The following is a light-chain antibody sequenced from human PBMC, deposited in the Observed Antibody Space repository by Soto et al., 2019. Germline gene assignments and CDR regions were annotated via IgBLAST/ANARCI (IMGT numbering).Light chain of an antibody. Sequence: IVLTQSPGTLSLSPGERATLSCRASQTVSNNFLAWYQEKPGRGPRLLIYGASTRATGVPARFSGSGSETDFTLTISRLDPEDFSVYYCRQYGRSLEFAVGGGTKVEIK. CDR2: GAS. CDR1: QTVSNNF. V-gene: IGKV3-20*01. CDR3: RQYGRSLEFA. J-gene: IGKJ4*01.